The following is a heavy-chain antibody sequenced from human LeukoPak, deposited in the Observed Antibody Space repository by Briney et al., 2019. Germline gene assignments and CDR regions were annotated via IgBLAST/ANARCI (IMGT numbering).Heavy chain of an antibody. CDR2: IYYSGST. CDR1: GGSISSRSYY. Sequence: PSETLSLTCTVSGGSISSRSYYWGWIRQPPGKGLEWIGSIYYSGSTYYNPSLKSRVTVSVDTSKNQFSLKLSSVTAADTAVYYCAKNMAVDAFDYWGQGTLVTVSS. J-gene: IGHJ4*02. V-gene: IGHV4-39*01. D-gene: IGHD6-19*01. CDR3: AKNMAVDAFDY.